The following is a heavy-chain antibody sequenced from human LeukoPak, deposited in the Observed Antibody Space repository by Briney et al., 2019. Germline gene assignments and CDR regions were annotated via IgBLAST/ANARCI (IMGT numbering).Heavy chain of an antibody. Sequence: GGSLRLSCAASGFTFSSYSMNWVRQAPGKGLEWVSSISSSSSYIYYAGSVKGRFTISRDNAKNSLYLQMNSLRAEDTAVYYCGYGSGSFDYWGQGTLVTVSS. D-gene: IGHD3-10*01. V-gene: IGHV3-21*01. J-gene: IGHJ4*02. CDR1: GFTFSSYS. CDR3: GYGSGSFDY. CDR2: ISSSSSYI.